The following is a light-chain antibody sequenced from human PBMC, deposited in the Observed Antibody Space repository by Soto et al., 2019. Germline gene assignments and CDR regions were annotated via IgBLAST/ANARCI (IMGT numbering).Light chain of an antibody. CDR3: SSYAGNHLFVV. J-gene: IGLJ2*01. CDR1: SSDIGDYNY. Sequence: QSALTQPPSASGSPGQSVTISCTGTSSDIGDYNYVSWYQQHPGKAPKLIIYKVTKRPSGVPDRFSGSKSGNTASLTVSGLQAEDEADYYCSSYAGNHLFVVFGGGTKLTVL. CDR2: KVT. V-gene: IGLV2-8*01.